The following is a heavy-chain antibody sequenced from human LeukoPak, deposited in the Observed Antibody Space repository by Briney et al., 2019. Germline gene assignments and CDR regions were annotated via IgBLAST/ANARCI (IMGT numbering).Heavy chain of an antibody. Sequence: GGSLRLSRAASGFTFSSYAMYWVRQAPGKGLEWVSLISKDGFNQDHADSVKGRFTISRDNSRDTLYLQMSSLRPEDTAVYYCAREAYYGSGRSRQPSPVWGQGTLVIVSS. D-gene: IGHD3-10*01. J-gene: IGHJ4*02. CDR2: ISKDGFNQ. CDR1: GFTFSSYA. V-gene: IGHV3-30*15. CDR3: AREAYYGSGRSRQPSPV.